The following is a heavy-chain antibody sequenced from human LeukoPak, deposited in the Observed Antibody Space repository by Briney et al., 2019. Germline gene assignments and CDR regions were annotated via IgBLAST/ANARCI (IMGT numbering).Heavy chain of an antibody. CDR1: GGSFSGYY. J-gene: IGHJ5*02. Sequence: PSETLSLTCAVYGGSFSGYYWSWIRQPPGKGLEWIGYIYYSGSTNYNPSLKSRVTISVDTSKNQFSLKLSSVTAADTAVYYCARESGYSGYDLDPWGQGTLVTVSS. CDR3: ARESGYSGYDLDP. CDR2: IYYSGST. D-gene: IGHD5-12*01. V-gene: IGHV4-59*01.